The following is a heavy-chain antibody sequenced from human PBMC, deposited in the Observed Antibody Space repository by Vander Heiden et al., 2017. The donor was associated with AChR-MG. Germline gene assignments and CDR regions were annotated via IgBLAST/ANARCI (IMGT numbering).Heavy chain of an antibody. D-gene: IGHD5-12*01. CDR1: GGTFSSYA. CDR3: ARYSGYDYEPPHYYYYYMDV. Sequence: QVQLVQSGAEVKKPGSSVKVSCKASGGTFSSYAISWVRQAPGQGLEWMGGIIPIFGTANYAQKFQGRVTITADKSTSTAYMELSSLRSEDTAVYYCARYSGYDYEPPHYYYYYMDVWGKGTTVTVSS. CDR2: IIPIFGTA. J-gene: IGHJ6*03. V-gene: IGHV1-69*06.